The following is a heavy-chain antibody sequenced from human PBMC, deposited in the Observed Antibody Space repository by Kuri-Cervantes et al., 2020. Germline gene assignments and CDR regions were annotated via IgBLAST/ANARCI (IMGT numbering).Heavy chain of an antibody. Sequence: ETLSLTCAASGFAFNNYWMTWVRQAPGKGLEWVANVDPDGSEKYYVDSVKGRFTISRDNAKNSVYLQMNSLGVEDTALYYCARVEGGGWGQGTLGTVSS. D-gene: IGHD3-16*01. J-gene: IGHJ4*02. CDR3: ARVEGGG. CDR2: VDPDGSEK. V-gene: IGHV3-7*01. CDR1: GFAFNNYW.